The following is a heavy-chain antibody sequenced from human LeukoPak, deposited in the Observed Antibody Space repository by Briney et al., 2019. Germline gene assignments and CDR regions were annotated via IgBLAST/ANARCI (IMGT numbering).Heavy chain of an antibody. CDR2: ISGSSRHI. CDR3: ARGYCGGDCYGD. CDR1: GFTFSDYT. Sequence: PGGSLRLSCAASGFTFSDYTMNWVRQAPGKGLEYVSSISGSSRHIYYADSVKGRFTISRDNTKSSLYLQMNSQRVEDMAVYYCARGYCGGDCYGDWGQGTLVTVSS. D-gene: IGHD2-21*02. J-gene: IGHJ1*01. V-gene: IGHV3-21*01.